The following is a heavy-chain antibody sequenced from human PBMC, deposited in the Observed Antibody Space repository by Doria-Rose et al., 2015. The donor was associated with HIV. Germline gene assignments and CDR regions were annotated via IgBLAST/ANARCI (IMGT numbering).Heavy chain of an antibody. CDR1: GFTFSSHR. CDR3: ATGVTLDY. D-gene: IGHD3-10*01. CDR2: ISSTSAYI. V-gene: IGHV3-21*01. Sequence: VQLVESGGGLVRPGGSLRLSCATSGFTFSSHRIHWVRQAPGKGLDRVSSISSTSAYINYADSVRGRFTISRDNARNSLYLQMDSLRAEDTAIYYCATGVTLDYWGQGTLVTVSS. J-gene: IGHJ4*02.